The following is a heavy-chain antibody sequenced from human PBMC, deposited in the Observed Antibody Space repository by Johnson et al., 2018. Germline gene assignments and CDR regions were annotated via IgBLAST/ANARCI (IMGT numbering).Heavy chain of an antibody. J-gene: IGHJ3*01. CDR1: GFTFEDYT. Sequence: VQLVQSGGVVVQPGGSLRISCAASGFTFEDYTMHWVRQVPGKGLEWVSLISWDAGNAHYADSVKDRFTISRDNERNSLSLKMGSLRSEESGIYYCPKDMPRFSRFYEAFEFWGQGTVVTVSP. CDR2: ISWDAGNA. D-gene: IGHD2-2*01. V-gene: IGHV3-43*01. CDR3: PKDMPRFSRFYEAFEF.